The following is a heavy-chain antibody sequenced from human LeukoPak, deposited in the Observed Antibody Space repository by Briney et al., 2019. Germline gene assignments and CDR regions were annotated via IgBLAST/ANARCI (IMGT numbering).Heavy chain of an antibody. CDR3: ARHEMGSGSYPFDY. CDR2: IYSSGST. CDR1: GGSIRSYY. Sequence: SETLSLTCTVSGGSIRSYYWSWIRQPPGKGLEWIGHIYSSGSTNYNPSLKSRVTISLDTSKNQFSLRLSSVTTADTAVYYCARHEMGSGSYPFDYWGQGTLVTVSS. V-gene: IGHV4-59*08. J-gene: IGHJ4*02. D-gene: IGHD1-26*01.